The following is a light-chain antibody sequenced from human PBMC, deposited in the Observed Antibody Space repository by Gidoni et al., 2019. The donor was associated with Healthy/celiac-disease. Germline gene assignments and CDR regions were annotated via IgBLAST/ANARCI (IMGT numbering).Light chain of an antibody. J-gene: IGLJ3*02. CDR2: KDS. V-gene: IGLV3-27*01. Sequence: SYVLTQPSSVSVSPGQTARITCSGDVLAKKYARWFQQKPGQAPVLVIYKDSERPSGIPERFSGSSSGTTVTLTISGAQVEDEADYYCYSAADNIGVFGGGTKLTVL. CDR1: VLAKKY. CDR3: YSAADNIGV.